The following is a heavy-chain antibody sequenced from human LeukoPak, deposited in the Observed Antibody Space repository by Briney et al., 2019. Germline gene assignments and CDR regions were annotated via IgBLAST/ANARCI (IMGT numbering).Heavy chain of an antibody. CDR3: AKDGSSTGHYYYGMDV. J-gene: IGHJ6*02. CDR1: GFIFDDYG. Sequence: PGRSLRLSCVASGFIFDDYGMHLVRQAPGKGLEWVAGISWNSGSIGYADSVKGRFTIYRDNTKNSLYLEMNSLRAEDTALYYCAKDGSSTGHYYYGMDVWGQGTTVTVSS. V-gene: IGHV3-9*01. D-gene: IGHD2-2*01. CDR2: ISWNSGSI.